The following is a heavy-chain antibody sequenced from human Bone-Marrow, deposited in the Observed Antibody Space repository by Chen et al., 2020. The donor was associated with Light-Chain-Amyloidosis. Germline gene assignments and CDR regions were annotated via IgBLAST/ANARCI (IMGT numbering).Heavy chain of an antibody. J-gene: IGHJ4*02. CDR2: INPDGTRV. Sequence: DVQLLASGGGLVQPGGSLRLSCAASGFTFRTSGMHWVRQAPGKVLVWVSRINPDGTRVDYADSVRGRVTISSADAKSTVYLQMNSLRAEDTAVYYCSREFTGYDDYWGQGTLVTVSS. CDR1: GFTFRTSG. CDR3: SREFTGYDDY. V-gene: IGHV3-74*01. D-gene: IGHD5-12*01.